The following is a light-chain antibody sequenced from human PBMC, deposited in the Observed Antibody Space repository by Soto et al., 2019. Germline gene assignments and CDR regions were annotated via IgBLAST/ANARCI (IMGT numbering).Light chain of an antibody. J-gene: IGKJ1*01. CDR2: GAS. CDR1: EGVSSS. V-gene: IGKV3-15*01. CDR3: QQCNNWPRT. Sequence: EVVLTQSPATLSVSPGDTATLSCRASEGVSSSLAWYQQKPGQPPRLLIYGASTRATGVPARFSGSGSGTEFTLTISRLQSEDFAFYYCQQCNNWPRTFGQGTKVEIK.